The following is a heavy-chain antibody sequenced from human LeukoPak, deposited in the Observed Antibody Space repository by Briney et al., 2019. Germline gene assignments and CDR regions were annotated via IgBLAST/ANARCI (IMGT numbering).Heavy chain of an antibody. J-gene: IGHJ6*02. CDR2: ISAYNGNT. CDR3: ARDGTGTDYYYYGMDV. CDR1: GYTFTSYG. V-gene: IGHV1-18*01. Sequence: ASVKVSCKASGYTFTSYGISWVRQAPGQGLEWMGWISAYNGNTNYAQKLQGRVIMTTDTSTSTAYMELRSLRSDDTAVYYCARDGTGTDYYYYGMDVWGQGTTVTVSS. D-gene: IGHD1-7*01.